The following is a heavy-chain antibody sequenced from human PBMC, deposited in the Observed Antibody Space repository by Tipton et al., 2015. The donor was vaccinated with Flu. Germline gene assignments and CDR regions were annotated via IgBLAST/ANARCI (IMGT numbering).Heavy chain of an antibody. Sequence: PGLVKPSETLSPSCTVSGGSMNSDWWSWIRQPAGKGLEWLGRVYSSGYTVYHPSLKSRITMSMDTSKNLLSLNLTSVTAADTAVYYCARDHCGGGCFEKNWFGPWGPGLLVTDSS. CDR3: ARDHCGGGCFEKNWFGP. CDR2: VYSSGYT. V-gene: IGHV4-4*07. J-gene: IGHJ5*02. CDR1: GGSMNSDW. D-gene: IGHD2-21*01.